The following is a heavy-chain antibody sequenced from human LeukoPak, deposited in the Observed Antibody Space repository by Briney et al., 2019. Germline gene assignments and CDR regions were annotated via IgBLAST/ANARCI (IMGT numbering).Heavy chain of an antibody. Sequence: GGSLRLSCAASGFTFSSYAMSWVRQAPGKGLEWVSGISASGGSTYYADSVEGRFTISRDNSKNTLYLQMNSLRAEDTAVYYCAKAIHSSSSGVVDYWGQGTLVTVSS. CDR3: AKAIHSSSSGVVDY. V-gene: IGHV3-23*01. J-gene: IGHJ4*02. CDR2: ISASGGST. CDR1: GFTFSSYA. D-gene: IGHD6-6*01.